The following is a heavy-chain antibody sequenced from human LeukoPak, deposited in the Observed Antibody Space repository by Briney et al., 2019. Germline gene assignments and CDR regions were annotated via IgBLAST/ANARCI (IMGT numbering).Heavy chain of an antibody. CDR3: ARDFRDTSLITYPYFMDV. Sequence: GGSLRLSCAASGFTFSHYYMSWIRQAPGKGLEWVSYISTSGSVIYYSDSVKGRFTISRDNAKNSVYLQMNSLRAEDTAVYYCARDFRDTSLITYPYFMDVWGKGTTVTISS. CDR1: GFTFSHYY. D-gene: IGHD3-16*01. V-gene: IGHV3-11*01. CDR2: ISTSGSVI. J-gene: IGHJ6*03.